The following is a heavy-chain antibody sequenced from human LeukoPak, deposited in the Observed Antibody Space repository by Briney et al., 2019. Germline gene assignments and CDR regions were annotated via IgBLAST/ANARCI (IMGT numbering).Heavy chain of an antibody. J-gene: IGHJ4*02. CDR1: GGSISSSSYY. V-gene: IGHV4-39*01. CDR3: ARGYYDSSGYYWYFDY. D-gene: IGHD3-22*01. CDR2: IYYSGST. Sequence: SETLSLTCTVSGGSISSSSYYWGWIRQPPGKGLEWIGSIYYSGSTYYNPSLKSRVTISVDTSKNQFSLKLSSVTAADTAVYYCARGYYDSSGYYWYFDYWGQGTVVTVSS.